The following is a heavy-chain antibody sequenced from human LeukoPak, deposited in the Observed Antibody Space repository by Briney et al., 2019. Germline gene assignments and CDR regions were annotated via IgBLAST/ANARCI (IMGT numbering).Heavy chain of an antibody. D-gene: IGHD2-15*01. J-gene: IGHJ4*02. CDR2: IKQDGSEK. CDR3: ARDIGVVVAADTDY. Sequence: GGSLRLSCAASGFTFSSYWMSWVRQAPGKGLEWVANIKQDGSEKYYVDSVKGRFTISRDNAKNSLYLQMNSLRAEDTAVYYCARDIGVVVAADTDYWGQGTLVTVSS. V-gene: IGHV3-7*01. CDR1: GFTFSSYW.